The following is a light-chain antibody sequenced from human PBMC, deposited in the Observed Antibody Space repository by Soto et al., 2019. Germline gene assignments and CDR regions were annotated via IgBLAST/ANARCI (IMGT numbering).Light chain of an antibody. J-gene: IGLJ2*01. CDR2: LEASGSY. CDR3: ETWDSNTRV. CDR1: SGHSSHI. Sequence: QSVLTQSSSASASLGSSVKLTCTLSSGHSSHIIAWHQQQPGKAPRYLMKLEASGSYNKGSGVPDRFSGSRSGADRYLTISNLQFEDEADYYCETWDSNTRVFGGGTKLTVL. V-gene: IGLV4-60*02.